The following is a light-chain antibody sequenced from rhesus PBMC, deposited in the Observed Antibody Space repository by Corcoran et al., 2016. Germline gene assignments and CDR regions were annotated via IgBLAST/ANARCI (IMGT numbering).Light chain of an antibody. CDR2: DVN. CDR1: NSDIGGYNY. CDR3: SSYAGSDTYI. V-gene: IGLV2-23*01. Sequence: QAALTQPPSVSGSPGQSVTISCTGTNSDIGGYNYVSWYQQHPGKAPKLMIYDVNKRPSGVFVRFPGSKSGTTASLTISGLQAEDEADYYCSSYAGSDTYIFGGGTRLIVL. J-gene: IGLJ1*01.